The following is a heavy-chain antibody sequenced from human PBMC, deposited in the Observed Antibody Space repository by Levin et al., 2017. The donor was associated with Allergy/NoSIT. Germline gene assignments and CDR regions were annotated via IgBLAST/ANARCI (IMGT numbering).Heavy chain of an antibody. CDR2: IWYDGNHK. CDR1: GFTFSTYG. Sequence: GESLKISCAASGFTFSTYGMHWVRQAPGKGLEWVAIIWYDGNHKYYTDSVKGRFTISRDNSKNTLYLQMDSLRAEDTAVYYCARDDQTVTAYGDDYYYGVDVWGQGTTVSVSS. CDR3: ARDDQTVTAYGDDYYYGVDV. D-gene: IGHD4-17*01. J-gene: IGHJ6*02. V-gene: IGHV3-33*01.